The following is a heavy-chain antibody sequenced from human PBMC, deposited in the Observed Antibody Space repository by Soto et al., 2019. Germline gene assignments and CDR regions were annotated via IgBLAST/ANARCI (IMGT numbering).Heavy chain of an antibody. CDR2: ISASGDYT. J-gene: IGHJ6*02. D-gene: IGHD2-8*01. V-gene: IGHV3-11*06. CDR1: GFFLSNNW. CDR3: ARSSGWRLVGVYNYGLDV. Sequence: QVQLVESGGGWVKPGESLRLSCIGSGFFLSNNWMTWIRQAPGKGLEWVSSISASGDYTIYADSLKGRFTISRDNARNSLWLQINSLTAEDTAVYYCARSSGWRLVGVYNYGLDVWGQGTTVIVSS.